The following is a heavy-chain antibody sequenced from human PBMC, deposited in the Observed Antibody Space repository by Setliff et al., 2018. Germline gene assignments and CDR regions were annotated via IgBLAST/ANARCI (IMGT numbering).Heavy chain of an antibody. CDR1: GFTFSTSA. D-gene: IGHD4-17*01. V-gene: IGHV3-7*03. Sequence: PGGSLRLSCATSGFTFSTSAMHWLRQSPDNRLEWLAYIHYVDSVKGRFTISRDNAKNSLYLQMNSLKTEDTAVYYCAITMTTGVDFFDYWGQGTLVTVSS. J-gene: IGHJ4*02. CDR3: AITMTTGVDFFDY. CDR2: I.